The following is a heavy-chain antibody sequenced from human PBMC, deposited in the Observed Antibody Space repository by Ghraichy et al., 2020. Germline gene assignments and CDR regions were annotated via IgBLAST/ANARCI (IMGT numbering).Heavy chain of an antibody. J-gene: IGHJ6*02. D-gene: IGHD2-15*01. CDR1: GFTFSSYA. CDR2: ISGSGGST. Sequence: GGSLRLSCAASGFTFSSYAMSWVRQAPGKGLEWVSAISGSGGSTYYADSVKGRFTISRDNSKNTLYLQMNSLRAEDTAVYYCAKSVCSGGSCYTEYYYYGMDVWGQGTTVTVSS. CDR3: AKSVCSGGSCYTEYYYYGMDV. V-gene: IGHV3-23*01.